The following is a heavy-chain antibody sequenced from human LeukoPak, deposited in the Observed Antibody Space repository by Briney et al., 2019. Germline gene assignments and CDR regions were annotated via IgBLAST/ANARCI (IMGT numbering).Heavy chain of an antibody. CDR2: INHSGST. CDR1: GGSFSGYY. Sequence: SETLSLTCAVYGGSFSGYYWSWIRQPPGKGLEWIGEINHSGSTNYNPSLKSRVTISVDTSKNQFSLKLSSVTAADTAVYYCARGYCSGGSCYITDAFDIWGQGTMVTVSS. J-gene: IGHJ3*02. CDR3: ARGYCSGGSCYITDAFDI. V-gene: IGHV4-34*01. D-gene: IGHD2-15*01.